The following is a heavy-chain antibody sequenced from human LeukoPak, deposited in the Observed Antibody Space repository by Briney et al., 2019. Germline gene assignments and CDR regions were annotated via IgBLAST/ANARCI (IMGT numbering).Heavy chain of an antibody. CDR3: ASLINYYDSGGYYYHY. CDR1: GYTFTGYY. Sequence: EASVKVSCKASGYTFTGYYMHWVRQAPGQGLEWMGRINPNSGGTNYAQKFQGRVTMTRDTSISTAYMELSRLRSDDTAVYYCASLINYYDSGGYYYHYWGQGTLVTVSS. D-gene: IGHD3-22*01. CDR2: INPNSGGT. V-gene: IGHV1-2*06. J-gene: IGHJ4*02.